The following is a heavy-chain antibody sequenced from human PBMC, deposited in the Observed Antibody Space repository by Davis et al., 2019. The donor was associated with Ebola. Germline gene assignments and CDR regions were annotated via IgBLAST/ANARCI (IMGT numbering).Heavy chain of an antibody. CDR2: ISSSSSYI. D-gene: IGHD2-8*01. CDR1: GFTFSSYS. Sequence: GESLKISCAASGFTFSSYSMNWVRQAPGKGLEWVSSISSSSSYIYYADSVKGRFTISRDNAKNSLYLQMNSLRAEDTAVYYCARERMGYFDYWGQGTLVTVSS. CDR3: ARERMGYFDY. V-gene: IGHV3-21*01. J-gene: IGHJ4*02.